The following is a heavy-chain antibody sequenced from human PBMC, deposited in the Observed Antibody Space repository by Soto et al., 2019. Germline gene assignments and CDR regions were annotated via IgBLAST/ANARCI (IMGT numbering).Heavy chain of an antibody. D-gene: IGHD3-10*01. V-gene: IGHV4-31*03. CDR1: GGSISSGVYY. J-gene: IGHJ4*02. CDR2: IYHSGST. CDR3: ARGGTYHELVPHY. Sequence: SETLSLTCTVSGGSISSGVYYWNWIRQHPGKGLEWIGYIYHSGSTYYNPSLKSRVTISVDTSKNQFSLKLSSVTAADTAVYYCARGGTYHELVPHYWGQGALVTV.